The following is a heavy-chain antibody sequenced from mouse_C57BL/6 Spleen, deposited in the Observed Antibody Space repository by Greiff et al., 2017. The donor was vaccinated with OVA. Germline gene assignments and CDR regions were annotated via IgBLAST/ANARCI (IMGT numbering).Heavy chain of an antibody. Sequence: EVQLQQSGPELVKPGASVKISCKASGYTFTDYYMNWVKQSPGKSLEWIGDINPNNGGTSYNQKFKGKATLTVDKSSSTAYMELRSLTSEDSAVYYCAREERRGFAYWGQGTLVTVSA. D-gene: IGHD2-14*01. J-gene: IGHJ3*01. V-gene: IGHV1-26*01. CDR1: GYTFTDYY. CDR2: INPNNGGT. CDR3: AREERRGFAY.